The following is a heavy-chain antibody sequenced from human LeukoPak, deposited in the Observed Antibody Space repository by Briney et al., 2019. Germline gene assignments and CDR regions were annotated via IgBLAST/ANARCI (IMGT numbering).Heavy chain of an antibody. D-gene: IGHD5-12*01. V-gene: IGHV4-39*01. J-gene: IGHJ4*02. Sequence: SETLSLTCSVSGGSISSSSYYWGWIRQPPGKGLEWIGSIYYSGSTYYNPSLKSRVTISVDTSKNQFSLELSSVTAADTAVYYCARQESGMVATSNQYYFDYWGQGTLVTVSS. CDR2: IYYSGST. CDR1: GGSISSSSYY. CDR3: ARQESGMVATSNQYYFDY.